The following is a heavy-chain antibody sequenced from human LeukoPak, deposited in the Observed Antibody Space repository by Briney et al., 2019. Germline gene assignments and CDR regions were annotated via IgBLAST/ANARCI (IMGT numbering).Heavy chain of an antibody. J-gene: IGHJ4*02. CDR1: GFTFSSYA. Sequence: GGSLRLSCAASGFTFSSYAMHWVRQAPGKGLEWVAVISYDGSNKYYADSVKGRFTISRDNSKNTLYLQMNSLRAEDTAVYYCARDLIPYYYGSGSYSRWGQGTLVTVSS. CDR2: ISYDGSNK. CDR3: ARDLIPYYYGSGSYSR. D-gene: IGHD3-10*01. V-gene: IGHV3-30*04.